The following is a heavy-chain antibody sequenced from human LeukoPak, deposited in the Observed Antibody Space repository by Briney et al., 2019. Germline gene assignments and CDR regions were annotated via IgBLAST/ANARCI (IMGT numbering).Heavy chain of an antibody. Sequence: SETLSLTCTVSGGSISNYYWSWIRQPPGKELEWIAYIYYRGSTNYNPSLKSRVTVSLDTSKNQFSLKLSSVTAADTAVYYCARDGRGYGPFDYWGQGTQVTVSS. CDR1: GGSISNYY. CDR3: ARDGRGYGPFDY. D-gene: IGHD5-12*01. V-gene: IGHV4-59*01. J-gene: IGHJ4*02. CDR2: IYYRGST.